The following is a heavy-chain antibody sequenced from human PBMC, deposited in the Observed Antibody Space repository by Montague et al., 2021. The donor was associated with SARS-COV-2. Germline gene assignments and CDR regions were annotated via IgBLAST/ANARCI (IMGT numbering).Heavy chain of an antibody. CDR2: IYYSGST. D-gene: IGHD6-19*01. J-gene: IGHJ4*02. Sequence: SETLSLTSTVSGGSISSSSYYWGWIRQPPGKGLEWIGSIYYSGSTYYNPSLKSRVTISVDTSKNQFSPKLSSVTAADTAVYYCARQRRGGLVSTPRFFDYWGQGTLVTVSS. CDR1: GGSISSSSYY. V-gene: IGHV4-39*01. CDR3: ARQRRGGLVSTPRFFDY.